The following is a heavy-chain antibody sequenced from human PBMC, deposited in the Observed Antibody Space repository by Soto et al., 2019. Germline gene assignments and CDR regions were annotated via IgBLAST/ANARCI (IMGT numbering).Heavy chain of an antibody. CDR3: VKDRTPYTPVVVAATLDY. V-gene: IGHV3-64D*08. J-gene: IGHJ4*02. CDR2: ISSNGGST. Sequence: PGGSLRLSCSASGFTFSSYAMHWVRQAPGKGLEYVSAISSNGGSTYYADSVKGRFTISRDNSKNTLYLQMSSLRAEDTAVYYCVKDRTPYTPVVVAATLDYWGQGTLVTVSS. CDR1: GFTFSSYA. D-gene: IGHD2-15*01.